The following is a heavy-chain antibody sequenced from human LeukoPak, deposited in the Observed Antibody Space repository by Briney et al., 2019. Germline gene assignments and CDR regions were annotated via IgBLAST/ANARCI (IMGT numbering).Heavy chain of an antibody. CDR2: IKQDGSEK. CDR1: GFSFTNYW. V-gene: IGHV3-7*01. D-gene: IGHD3-10*01. CDR3: ARDSGSGSYSGY. Sequence: GRSLRLSCAASGFSFTNYWMSWVRQAPGKGLEWVANIKQDGSEKYYVDSVKGRFTISRDNAKNTLYLQMNSLRAEDTAVYYCARDSGSGSYSGYWGLGTLVTVSS. J-gene: IGHJ4*02.